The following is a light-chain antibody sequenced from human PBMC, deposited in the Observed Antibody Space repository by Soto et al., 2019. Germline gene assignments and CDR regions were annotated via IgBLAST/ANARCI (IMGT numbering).Light chain of an antibody. CDR1: RGLASSY. CDR2: AAS. CDR3: QQYDASPPYT. V-gene: IGKV3-20*01. J-gene: IGKJ2*01. Sequence: EIVLTQSPVTLSLSPGERATLSCRASRGLASSYLGWYQQKPGQPPRLLMYAASIRATGIPDRFSSSGSATDFSLTINRLEPEDSAVYYCQQYDASPPYTFGQGTKLEIK.